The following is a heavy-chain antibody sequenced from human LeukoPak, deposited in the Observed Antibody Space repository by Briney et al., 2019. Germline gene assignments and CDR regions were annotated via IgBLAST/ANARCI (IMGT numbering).Heavy chain of an antibody. D-gene: IGHD3-10*01. J-gene: IGHJ4*02. CDR1: GGSFSGYY. V-gene: IGHV4-34*01. Sequence: SETLSLTCAVYGGSFSGYYWGWIRQPSGKVLEWIGSIYSSGSTYYNASLQSRVTISIETSKNQTSLRLNSVTAADTAMYYCARRRGGYGAGSYDYWGQGTLVTVSS. CDR2: IYSSGST. CDR3: ARRRGGYGAGSYDY.